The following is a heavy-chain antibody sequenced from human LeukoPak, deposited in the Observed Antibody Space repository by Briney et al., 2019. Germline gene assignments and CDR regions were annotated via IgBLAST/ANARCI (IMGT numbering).Heavy chain of an antibody. Sequence: GGSLRLSCAASGFNFNNYWMSWVRQAPGKGLEWVANIKEDESEKDYVDSVKGRFTISRDNAKNTLYLQMNSLRAEDTAVYYCARAGGYCGRISCPYYFDYWGQGSLVAVSS. CDR1: GFNFNNYW. D-gene: IGHD2-15*01. CDR2: IKEDESEK. J-gene: IGHJ4*02. V-gene: IGHV3-7*03. CDR3: ARAGGYCGRISCPYYFDY.